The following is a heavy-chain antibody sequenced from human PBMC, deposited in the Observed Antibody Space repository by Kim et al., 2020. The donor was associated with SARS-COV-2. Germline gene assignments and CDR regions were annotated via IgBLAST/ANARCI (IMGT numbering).Heavy chain of an antibody. CDR1: GFTFSSYA. CDR2: ISSNGGST. D-gene: IGHD2-15*01. V-gene: IGHV3-64D*09. J-gene: IGHJ4*02. Sequence: GGSLRLSCSASGFTFSSYAMHWVRQAPGKGLEYVSAISSNGGSTYYADSVKGRFTISRDNSKNTLYLQMSSLRAEDTAVYYCVKESAMVVAATRVVVTASNFDYWGQGTLVTVSS. CDR3: VKESAMVVAATRVVVTASNFDY.